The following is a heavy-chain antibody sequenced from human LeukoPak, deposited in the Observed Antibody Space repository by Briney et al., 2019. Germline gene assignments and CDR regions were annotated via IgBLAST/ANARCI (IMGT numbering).Heavy chain of an antibody. D-gene: IGHD1-26*01. CDR2: MNPNSGNT. V-gene: IGHV1-8*01. CDR1: GYTFTSYD. Sequence: GASVKVSCKASGYTFTSYDINWVRQATGQGLEWMGWMNPNSGNTGYAQKFQGRVTMTRNTSISTAYMELSSLRSEDTAVYYCARLGATTYYYYYYYMDVWGKGTTVTVSS. CDR3: ARLGATTYYYYYYYMDV. J-gene: IGHJ6*03.